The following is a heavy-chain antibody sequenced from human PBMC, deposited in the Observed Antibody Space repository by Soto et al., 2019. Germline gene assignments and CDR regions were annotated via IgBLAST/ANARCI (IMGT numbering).Heavy chain of an antibody. CDR3: ARDSGGNSENYYGLDV. V-gene: IGHV4-31*03. Sequence: QVQLQESGPGLVKPSQTLSLSCNVYGVSVSSGDYYWSWIRQHAGGGLEWIGYIARSGSTYYKPSLRGRVIMSVDTSTNQIYLRLLSVTAADTAMYYCARDSGGNSENYYGLDVWGHGTTVTVSS. CDR1: GVSVSSGDYY. CDR2: IARSGST. D-gene: IGHD1-1*01. J-gene: IGHJ6*02.